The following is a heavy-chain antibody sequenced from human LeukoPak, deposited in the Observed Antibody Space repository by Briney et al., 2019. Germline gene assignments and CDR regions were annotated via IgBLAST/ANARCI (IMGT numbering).Heavy chain of an antibody. CDR1: GFTFDDYG. CDR2: INWNGGST. D-gene: IGHD3-10*01. V-gene: IGHV3-20*04. J-gene: IGHJ6*03. CDR3: ARAMAERRTYYMDV. Sequence: GGSLRLSCAASGFTFDDYGMSWVRQAPGKGLEWVSGINWNGGSTGYADSVKGRFTISRDNAKNSLYLQMNSLRAEDTALHYCARAMAERRTYYMDVWGKGTTVTVSS.